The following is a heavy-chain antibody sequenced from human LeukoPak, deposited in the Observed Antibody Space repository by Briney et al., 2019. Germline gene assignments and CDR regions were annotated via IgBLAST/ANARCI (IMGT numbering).Heavy chain of an antibody. D-gene: IGHD2-21*02. CDR2: IYPGDYET. J-gene: IGHJ4*02. CDR1: GSFISNYW. CDR3: AIPPGYCGNDCSFDH. Sequence: GAPLQISCDGSGSFISNYWIGCVRPLPGKGLEGMGIIYPGDYETRYSPSFQGLVTISVDKSISTAYLQWSSLKASDTAMYYCAIPPGYCGNDCSFDHWGQGTLVTVSS. V-gene: IGHV5-51*01.